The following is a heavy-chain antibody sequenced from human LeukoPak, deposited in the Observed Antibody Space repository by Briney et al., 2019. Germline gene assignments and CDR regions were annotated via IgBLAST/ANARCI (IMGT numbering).Heavy chain of an antibody. CDR2: IYYTGTT. J-gene: IGHJ5*02. CDR1: GGSISNGGYY. D-gene: IGHD3-22*01. Sequence: KPSETLSLTCTVSGGSISNGGYYWSWIRQPPGKGLEWIAYIYYTGTTYYNPSLKSRVTISLDTSKNQFSLKLSSVTAADTAIYYCARDRGRNYYDSSPAWFDPWGQGTLVTVSS. CDR3: ARDRGRNYYDSSPAWFDP. V-gene: IGHV4-31*03.